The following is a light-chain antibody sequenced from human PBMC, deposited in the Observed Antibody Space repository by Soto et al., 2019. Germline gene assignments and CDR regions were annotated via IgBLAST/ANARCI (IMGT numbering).Light chain of an antibody. J-gene: IGKJ1*01. CDR3: QQYGSSPPWT. Sequence: EVLMTQSPSSLSFSPGERATLSCRAIQSVSSKYLGWYQQKPGQAPRLLIYGASSRANGIPDRFSGSGSGTDFTLTISRLEPEDFAVYYCQQYGSSPPWTFGQGTKVEIK. V-gene: IGKV3-20*01. CDR2: GAS. CDR1: QSVSSKY.